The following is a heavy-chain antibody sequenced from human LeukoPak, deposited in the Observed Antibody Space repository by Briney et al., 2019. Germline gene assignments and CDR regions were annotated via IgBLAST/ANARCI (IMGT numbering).Heavy chain of an antibody. CDR2: IYYSGST. Sequence: SETLSLTCTVSGGSISSYYWSWIRQPPGKRLEWIGYIYYSGSTNYNPSLKSRVIISVDTSKNQFSLKLSSVTAADTAVYYCARYVVVTAYFDYWGQGTLVTVSS. V-gene: IGHV4-59*01. CDR1: GGSISSYY. J-gene: IGHJ4*02. D-gene: IGHD2-21*02. CDR3: ARYVVVTAYFDY.